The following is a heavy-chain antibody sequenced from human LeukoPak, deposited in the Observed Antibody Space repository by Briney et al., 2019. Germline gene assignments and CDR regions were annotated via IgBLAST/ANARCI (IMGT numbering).Heavy chain of an antibody. Sequence: AASVKVSCKASGYTFTGYYMHWVRQAPGQGLEWMGWINPNSGGTNYAQKFQGRVTMTRDTSISTAYMELSRLRSDDTAVYYCAREAWPYYYDSSGGFDYWGQGTLVTVSS. CDR2: INPNSGGT. D-gene: IGHD3-22*01. CDR3: AREAWPYYYDSSGGFDY. V-gene: IGHV1-2*02. CDR1: GYTFTGYY. J-gene: IGHJ4*02.